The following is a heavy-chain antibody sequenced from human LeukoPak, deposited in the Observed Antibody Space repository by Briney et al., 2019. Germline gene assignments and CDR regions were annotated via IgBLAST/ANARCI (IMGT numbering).Heavy chain of an antibody. V-gene: IGHV4-39*01. CDR1: GGSISSGDHY. D-gene: IGHD2-2*01. CDR2: IYYSGST. CDR3: ATPGEYCSSTSCLYCYYYYMDV. J-gene: IGHJ6*03. Sequence: SETLSLTCTVSGGSISSGDHYWGWIRQPPGKGLEWIGSIYYSGSTYYNPSLKSRVTISVDTSKNQFSLKLSSVTAADTAVYYCATPGEYCSSTSCLYCYYYYMDVWGKGTTVTVSS.